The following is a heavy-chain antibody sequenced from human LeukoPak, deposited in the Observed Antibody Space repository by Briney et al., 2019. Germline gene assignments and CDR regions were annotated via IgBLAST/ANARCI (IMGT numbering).Heavy chain of an antibody. CDR2: ISSSSKTI. CDR3: ATCSSIRCSRGNWFDP. D-gene: IGHD2-2*01. CDR1: GFTFNNYS. V-gene: IGHV3-48*01. Sequence: GGSLRLSCAASGFTFNNYSMNWVRQAPGKGLEWVSYISSSSKTIYYADSVKGRFTISRDNAKNSLYLQMNSLRAEDTAVYYCATCSSIRCSRGNWFDPWGQGTLVTVSS. J-gene: IGHJ5*02.